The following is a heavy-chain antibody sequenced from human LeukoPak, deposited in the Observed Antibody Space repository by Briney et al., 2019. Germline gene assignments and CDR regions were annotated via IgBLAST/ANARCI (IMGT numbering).Heavy chain of an antibody. CDR3: AKDGSYGDYGENWFDP. Sequence: GGTLRLSCAASGFTFSSYGMSWVRQAPGKGLEWVSAISGSGGSTYYADSVKGRFTISRDNSKNTLYLQMNSLRAEDTAVYYCAKDGSYGDYGENWFDPWGQGTLVTVSS. J-gene: IGHJ5*02. CDR2: ISGSGGST. CDR1: GFTFSSYG. V-gene: IGHV3-23*01. D-gene: IGHD4-17*01.